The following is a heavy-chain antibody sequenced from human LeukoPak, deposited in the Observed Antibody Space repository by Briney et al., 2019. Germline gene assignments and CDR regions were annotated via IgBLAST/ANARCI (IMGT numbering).Heavy chain of an antibody. CDR1: GFTFSTYT. CDR2: ISSGSSII. Sequence: PGGSLRLSCAASGFTFSTYTMNWVRQAPGEGLEWISYISSGSSIIYYADSVKGRFTISRDNAKNSLYLQMNSLRAEDTAVYYCARGVYDSSGYYHYWGQGTLVTVSS. CDR3: ARGVYDSSGYYHY. J-gene: IGHJ4*02. V-gene: IGHV3-48*01. D-gene: IGHD3-22*01.